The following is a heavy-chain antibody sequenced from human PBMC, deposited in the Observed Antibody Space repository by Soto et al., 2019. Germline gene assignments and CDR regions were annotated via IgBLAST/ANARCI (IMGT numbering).Heavy chain of an antibody. D-gene: IGHD3-22*01. CDR1: GYSFTSYW. CDR2: IYPGDSDT. CDR3: VSYYSDSSGYYRDWYGMDV. V-gene: IGHV5-51*01. Sequence: GESLRISCKGSGYSFTSYWIGWGRQMPGKGLEWMGIIYPGDSDTRYSPSFQGQVTISSDKSISTAYLQWSSLKASDTATYYCVSYYSDSSGYYRDWYGMDVWGQGPTVTVSS. J-gene: IGHJ6*02.